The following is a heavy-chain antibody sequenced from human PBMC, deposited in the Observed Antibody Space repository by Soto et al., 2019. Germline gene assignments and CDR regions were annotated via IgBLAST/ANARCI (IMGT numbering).Heavy chain of an antibody. J-gene: IGHJ5*02. Sequence: SETLSLTCAISGGSISSGGYSWSWIRKPPGKGLEWIGYIYHSGSTYYNHSPKSRVTISVDRSKNQFSLKLSSVTAADTAVYYCARENSSGYTNWFDPWGQGTLVTVSS. CDR2: IYHSGST. CDR1: GGSISSGGYS. V-gene: IGHV4-30-2*01. D-gene: IGHD3-22*01. CDR3: ARENSSGYTNWFDP.